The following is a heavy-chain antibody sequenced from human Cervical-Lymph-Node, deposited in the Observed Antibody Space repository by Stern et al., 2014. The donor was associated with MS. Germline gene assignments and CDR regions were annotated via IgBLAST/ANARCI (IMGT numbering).Heavy chain of an antibody. CDR1: GGTFNVYA. J-gene: IGHJ6*02. CDR3: ARDGRHTNNYGLDV. V-gene: IGHV1-69*01. CDR2: IIPIIGIA. Sequence: VQLVESGAEVKKPGSSVKVSCHTSGGTFNVYAINWLRQAPGQGLEWMGGIIPIIGIANYAQKFQGRVTITADESPRTSSMQLSSLTSNDTAVYYCARDGRHTNNYGLDVWGQGTTVTVSS.